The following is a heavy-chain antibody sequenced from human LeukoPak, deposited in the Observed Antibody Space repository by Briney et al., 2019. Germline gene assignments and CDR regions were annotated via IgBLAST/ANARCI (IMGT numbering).Heavy chain of an antibody. V-gene: IGHV4-30-4*01. CDR1: GGSISSGDYY. J-gene: IGHJ5*02. CDR2: MYYSGST. D-gene: IGHD3-22*01. Sequence: SETLSLTCTVSGGSISSGDYYWSWIRQPPGKGLEWTAYMYYSGSTYYNPSLKSRVTMSTDTSKNQLSLKLSSVTAADTAVYYCARPYYYDSRIDPWGQGILVTVSS. CDR3: ARPYYYDSRIDP.